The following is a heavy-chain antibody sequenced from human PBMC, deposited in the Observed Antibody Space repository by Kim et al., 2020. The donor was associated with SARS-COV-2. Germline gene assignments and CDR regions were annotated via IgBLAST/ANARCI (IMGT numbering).Heavy chain of an antibody. V-gene: IGHV3-64*01. D-gene: IGHD2-2*01. Sequence: GGSLRLSCAVSGFTFGSYTMHWVRQAPGKGLEYVSAISGNGGSTYYANSVKGRFTISRDNSKNTLYLQMGSLTAEDMAVYYCARSVIPAASLDYWGQGTLVTVSS. CDR3: ARSVIPAASLDY. J-gene: IGHJ4*02. CDR2: ISGNGGST. CDR1: GFTFGSYT.